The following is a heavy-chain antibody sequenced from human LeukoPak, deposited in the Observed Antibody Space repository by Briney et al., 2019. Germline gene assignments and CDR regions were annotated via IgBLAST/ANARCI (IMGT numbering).Heavy chain of an antibody. V-gene: IGHV5-51*01. J-gene: IGHJ4*02. CDR1: GYSFTSYW. D-gene: IGHD6-13*01. CDR2: IYPGDSDT. Sequence: GEPLKISCKGSGYSFTSYWIGWVRQMPGKGLGWMGIIYPGDSDTRYSPSCQGQVTISADKSISTAYLQWSSLKASDTAMYYCAISPSIAAAGGALDFWGWGHLVTVS. CDR3: AISPSIAAAGGALDF.